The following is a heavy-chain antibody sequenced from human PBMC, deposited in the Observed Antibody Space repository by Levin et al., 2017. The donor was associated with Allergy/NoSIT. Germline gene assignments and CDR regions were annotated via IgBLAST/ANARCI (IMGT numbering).Heavy chain of an antibody. V-gene: IGHV2-70*11. CDR2: IDWDDGK. D-gene: IGHD6-25*01. CDR3: ARTIVAAPVRGAIDF. Sequence: TLSLTCTFSGFSLSTSGICVSWIRQPPGKALEWLARIDWDDGKYYSTSLKTRLTISKDTSKNQVVLTMTNMDLVDTGTYYCARTIVAAPVRGAIDFWGQGTLVTVSS. J-gene: IGHJ4*02. CDR1: GFSLSTSGIC.